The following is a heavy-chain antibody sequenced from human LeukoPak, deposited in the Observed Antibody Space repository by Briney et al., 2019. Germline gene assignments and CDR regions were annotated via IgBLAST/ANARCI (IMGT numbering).Heavy chain of an antibody. V-gene: IGHV1-18*01. CDR1: GYTFTSYG. D-gene: IGHD2-21*02. CDR2: ISAYNGNT. J-gene: IGHJ4*02. Sequence: ASVKVSCKASGYTFTSYGISWVRQAPGQGLEWMGWISAYNGNTNYAQKLQGRVTMTTDTSTSTAYMELRSLRYDDTAVYYCARGGDDPAYCGGVCYNGFDYWGQGTLVTVSS. CDR3: ARGGDDPAYCGGVCYNGFDY.